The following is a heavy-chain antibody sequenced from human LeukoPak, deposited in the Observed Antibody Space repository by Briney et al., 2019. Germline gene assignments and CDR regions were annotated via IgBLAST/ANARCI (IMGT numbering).Heavy chain of an antibody. J-gene: IGHJ4*02. CDR3: ARDGSYYGSGSYSLAFDY. CDR2: INPNSGGT. Sequence: ASVKVSCKASGYTFTGYYMHWVRQAPGQGLEWMGWINPNSGGTNYAQKFQGRVTMTRDMSTSTVYMELSSLRSEDTAVYYCARDGSYYGSGSYSLAFDYWGQGTLVTVSS. V-gene: IGHV1-2*02. CDR1: GYTFTGYY. D-gene: IGHD3-10*01.